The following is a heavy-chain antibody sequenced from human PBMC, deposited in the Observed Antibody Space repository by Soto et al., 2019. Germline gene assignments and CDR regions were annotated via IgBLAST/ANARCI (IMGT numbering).Heavy chain of an antibody. CDR2: IYYSGST. Sequence: LSLTCTVSGGSISSGDYYWSWIRQPPGKGREWIGYIYYSGSTYYNPSLKSRVTISVDTSKNQFSLKLSSVTAADTAVYYCATEKWGMVRGASAFDIWGQGTMVTVSS. CDR3: ATEKWGMVRGASAFDI. CDR1: GGSISSGDYY. V-gene: IGHV4-30-4*01. D-gene: IGHD3-10*01. J-gene: IGHJ3*02.